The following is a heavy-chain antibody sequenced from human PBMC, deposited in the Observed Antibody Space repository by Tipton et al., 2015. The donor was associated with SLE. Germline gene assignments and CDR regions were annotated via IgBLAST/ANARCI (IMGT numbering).Heavy chain of an antibody. V-gene: IGHV3-7*01. J-gene: IGHJ4*02. CDR2: IAPDGSEE. Sequence: GSLRLSCAASGFYVSGYWMTWVRQAPGKGLEWVGNIAPDGSEEFYVDSVKGRFTMSRDNTKNSLYLHMTALRADDTAVYYCARGSALWRGDLDYWGQGKWSPSLQ. D-gene: IGHD3-16*01. CDR3: ARGSALWRGDLDY. CDR1: GFYVSGYW.